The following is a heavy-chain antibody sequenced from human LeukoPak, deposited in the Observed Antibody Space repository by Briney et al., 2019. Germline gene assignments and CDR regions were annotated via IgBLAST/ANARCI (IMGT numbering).Heavy chain of an antibody. D-gene: IGHD6-13*01. V-gene: IGHV3-7*01. CDR2: IKQDGSEK. Sequence: GGSLRLSCAASGFTFSPYWISWLPKAPGKGLEWLANIKQDGSEKYYVDSVKGRFTISRDNAKNSLYLQMNSLRAEDTAMYYCARDSAGNDYWGQGTLVTVSS. CDR3: ARDSAGNDY. CDR1: GFTFSPYW. J-gene: IGHJ4*02.